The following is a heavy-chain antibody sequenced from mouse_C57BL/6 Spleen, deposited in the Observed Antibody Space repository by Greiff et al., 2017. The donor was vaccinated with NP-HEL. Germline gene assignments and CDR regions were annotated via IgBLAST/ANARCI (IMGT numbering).Heavy chain of an antibody. J-gene: IGHJ1*03. V-gene: IGHV5-9*01. D-gene: IGHD1-1*01. CDR1: GFTFSSYT. CDR2: ISGGGGNT. Sequence: EVKVVESGGGLVKPGGSLKLSCAASGFTFSSYTMSWVRQTPEKRLEWVATISGGGGNTYYPDSVKGRFTISRDNAKNTLYLQMSSLRSEDTALYYCARPDSRDWYFDVWGTGTTVTVSS. CDR3: ARPDSRDWYFDV.